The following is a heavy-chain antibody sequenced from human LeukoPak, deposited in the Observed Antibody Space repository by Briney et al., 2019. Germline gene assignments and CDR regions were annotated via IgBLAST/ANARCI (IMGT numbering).Heavy chain of an antibody. Sequence: GKSLGLSCAASGFTFSNYAMHWVRQAPGKGLEWVSLISSGGTYEYYADSVKGRFTISRDNSKNTLYLQLNSLRAEDTAVYYCARDSTYYYDSGSSGPHYFDNWGQGTLVTVSS. V-gene: IGHV3-30*01. D-gene: IGHD3-10*01. CDR1: GFTFSNYA. CDR2: ISSGGTYE. J-gene: IGHJ4*02. CDR3: ARDSTYYYDSGSSGPHYFDN.